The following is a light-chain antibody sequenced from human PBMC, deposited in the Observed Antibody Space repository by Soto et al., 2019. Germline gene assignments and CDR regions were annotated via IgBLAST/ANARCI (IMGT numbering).Light chain of an antibody. CDR1: HSVGSN. CDR2: GAS. J-gene: IGKJ5*01. V-gene: IGKV3-15*01. CDR3: HQYDNWFPFT. Sequence: TQSPATLSVSPGETASLSCRASHSVGSNLGWYQQRPGQPPRLLIYGASTRATGIPARFSGSGSGTEFTLNISSLQSQDSAVYYCHQYDNWFPFTFGQGTRLEIK.